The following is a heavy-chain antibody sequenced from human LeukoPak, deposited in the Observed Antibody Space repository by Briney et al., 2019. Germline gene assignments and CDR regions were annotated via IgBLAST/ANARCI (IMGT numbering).Heavy chain of an antibody. CDR1: GFTFSNYG. CDR3: ARGRSITLLRGVAMSDGFDI. V-gene: IGHV3-21*01. CDR2: TDTSGNYI. Sequence: PGGSLRLSCAASGFTFSNYGMNCVRQAPGKGLEWVSFTDTSGNYIYYGDSVKGRFTISRDNAKNLVFLQMNGLRAEDTAVYYCARGRSITLLRGVAMSDGFDIWGQGAMVAVSS. J-gene: IGHJ3*02. D-gene: IGHD3-10*01.